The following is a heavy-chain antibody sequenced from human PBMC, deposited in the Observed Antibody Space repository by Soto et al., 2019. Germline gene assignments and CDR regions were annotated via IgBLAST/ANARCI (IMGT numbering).Heavy chain of an antibody. J-gene: IGHJ4*02. CDR2: IWYDGSNK. CDR1: GFTFSSYG. Sequence: GGSLRLSCAASGFTFSSYGMHWVRQAPGKGLEWVAVIWYDGSNKYYADSVKGRFTISRDNSKNTLYLQMNSLRAEDTAVYYCARDSGGALYDYIWGSYRGPFDYWGQGTLVTVSS. D-gene: IGHD3-16*02. V-gene: IGHV3-33*01. CDR3: ARDSGGALYDYIWGSYRGPFDY.